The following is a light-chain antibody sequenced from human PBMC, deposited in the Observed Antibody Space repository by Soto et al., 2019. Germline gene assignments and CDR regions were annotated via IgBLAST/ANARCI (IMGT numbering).Light chain of an antibody. J-gene: IGLJ1*01. CDR1: NIASKS. CDR3: QVWDSSSDQYL. V-gene: IGLV3-21*02. Sequence: SSELTQPPSVSVAPGQTARITCGGNNIASKSVHWYQQRPGQAPVLVLYDDSNRPSGIPERFSGSNSGSTATLTISSVEAGDEADDFCQVWDSSSDQYLFGTGTKVTVL. CDR2: DDS.